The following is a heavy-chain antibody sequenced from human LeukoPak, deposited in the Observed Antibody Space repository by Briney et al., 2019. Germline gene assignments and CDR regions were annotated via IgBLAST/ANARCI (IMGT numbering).Heavy chain of an antibody. CDR1: GVTFSSYE. V-gene: IGHV3-48*03. D-gene: IGHD3-22*01. CDR2: ISSSGSTI. J-gene: IGHJ4*02. Sequence: GGSLRLSCAASGVTFSSYEMNWVRQAPGKGLDWDSYISSSGSTIYYADSVKGRFTISRDNAKNSLYLQMNSLRAEDTAVYYCARVTNYYDSSGYYRVFDYWGQGTLVTVSS. CDR3: ARVTNYYDSSGYYRVFDY.